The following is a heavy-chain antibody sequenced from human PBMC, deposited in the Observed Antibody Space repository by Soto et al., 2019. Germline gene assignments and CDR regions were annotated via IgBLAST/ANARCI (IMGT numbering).Heavy chain of an antibody. CDR1: GFTFSSYA. J-gene: IGHJ6*02. Sequence: GGSLRLSCAASGFTFSSYAMHWVRQAPGKGLEWVAVISYDGSNKYYADSVKGRFTISRDNSKNTLYLQMNSLRAEDTAVYYCARDGMPAAGTDDGYYYYGMDVWGQGTTVTVSS. V-gene: IGHV3-30-3*01. D-gene: IGHD6-13*01. CDR2: ISYDGSNK. CDR3: ARDGMPAAGTDDGYYYYGMDV.